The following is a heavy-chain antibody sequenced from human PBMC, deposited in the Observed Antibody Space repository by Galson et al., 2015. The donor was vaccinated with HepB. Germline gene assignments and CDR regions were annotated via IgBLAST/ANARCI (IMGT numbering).Heavy chain of an antibody. Sequence: SLRLSCAASGLTFNNYVMSWVRQAPGKGLEWVSSISGGVGTTYYGDSVKGRFSMSRDNSRTTLYLQMNSLRVEDTAIYYCAKEGILLWRYGMDVWGQGTTVTVSS. CDR1: GLTFNNYV. D-gene: IGHD3-10*01. V-gene: IGHV3-23*01. CDR3: AKEGILLWRYGMDV. J-gene: IGHJ6*02. CDR2: ISGGVGTT.